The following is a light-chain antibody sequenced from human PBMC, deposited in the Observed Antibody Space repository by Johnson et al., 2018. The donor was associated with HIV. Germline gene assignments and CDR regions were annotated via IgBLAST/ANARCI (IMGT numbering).Light chain of an antibody. CDR2: ENN. V-gene: IGLV1-51*02. CDR1: TSNIGNNY. J-gene: IGLJ1*01. CDR3: GTWDSSLSAYV. Sequence: QSVLTQPPSVSAAPGQKVTISCSGSTSNIGNNYVSWYQHLPGTAPKLLICENNKRPSGIPDRFSGSKSGTSATMGITGLQTGDEADYYCGTWDSSLSAYVFRTGTKVTVL.